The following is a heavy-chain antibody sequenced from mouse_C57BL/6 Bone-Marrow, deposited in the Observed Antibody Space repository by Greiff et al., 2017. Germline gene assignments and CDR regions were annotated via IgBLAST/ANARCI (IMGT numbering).Heavy chain of an antibody. CDR2: IRNKANGYTT. V-gene: IGHV7-3*01. CDR3: ARSSTGDDY. Sequence: EVKLEESGGGLVQPGGSLSLSCAASGFTFTDYYMSWVRQPPGKALEWLGFIRNKANGYTTEYSASVKGRFTISRDNSQSILYLQMNALRAEDSATYYCARSSTGDDYWGQGTTLTVSS. CDR1: GFTFTDYY. J-gene: IGHJ2*01. D-gene: IGHD4-1*02.